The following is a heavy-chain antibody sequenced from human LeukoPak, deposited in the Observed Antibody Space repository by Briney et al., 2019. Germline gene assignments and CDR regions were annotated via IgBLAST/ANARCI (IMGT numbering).Heavy chain of an antibody. CDR2: ISAYNGNT. J-gene: IGHJ4*02. CDR3: ARAPKDYGGISGAQTFDY. Sequence: ASVKVSCKASGYTFITYGITWVRQAPGQGLERMGWISAYNGNTNYAQKLQGRVTMTTDTSTSIAYMELRSLRSDDTALYYCARAPKDYGGISGAQTFDYWGQGTLVTVSS. CDR1: GYTFITYG. V-gene: IGHV1-18*01. D-gene: IGHD4-23*01.